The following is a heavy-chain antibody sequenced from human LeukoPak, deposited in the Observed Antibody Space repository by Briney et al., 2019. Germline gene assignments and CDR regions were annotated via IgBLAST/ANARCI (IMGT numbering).Heavy chain of an antibody. CDR2: IYYSGST. Sequence: SETLSLTCTVSGGSISISSYYWGWIRQPPGKGLEWIGSIYYSGSTYYNPSLESRVIISVDSSKNQFSLKLSSVTAADTAVYYCARRSYSSSSGAYYYYMDVWGKGTTVTVSS. CDR3: ARRSYSSSSGAYYYYMDV. D-gene: IGHD6-6*01. CDR1: GGSISISSYY. J-gene: IGHJ6*03. V-gene: IGHV4-39*01.